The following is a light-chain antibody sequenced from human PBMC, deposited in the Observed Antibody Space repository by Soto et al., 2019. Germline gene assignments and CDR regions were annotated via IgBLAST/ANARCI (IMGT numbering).Light chain of an antibody. Sequence: EIVMTQSPATLSVSPGERATLSCRASQSVSSNLAWYQQKPGQAPRLLIYGASTRATGIPDRFSGSGSGTEFTLTISSLQSEDFAVYYCQQYKNWPPMAFGQGTKVEIK. V-gene: IGKV3-15*01. CDR2: GAS. CDR1: QSVSSN. J-gene: IGKJ1*01. CDR3: QQYKNWPPMA.